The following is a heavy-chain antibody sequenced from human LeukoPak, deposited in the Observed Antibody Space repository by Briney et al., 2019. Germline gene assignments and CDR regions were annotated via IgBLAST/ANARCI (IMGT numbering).Heavy chain of an antibody. J-gene: IGHJ4*02. V-gene: IGHV1-69*06. CDR2: IIPIFGTA. CDR3: ARDHGTYSSSWYSLLLLTRRPGFDY. CDR1: GYTFTGYY. Sequence: GASVKVSCKASGYTFTGYYMHWVRQAPGQGLEWMGWIIPIFGTAKYAQKFQGRVTITADKSTSTAYMELSSLRSEDTAVYYCARDHGTYSSSWYSLLLLTRRPGFDYWGQGTLVTVSS. D-gene: IGHD6-13*01.